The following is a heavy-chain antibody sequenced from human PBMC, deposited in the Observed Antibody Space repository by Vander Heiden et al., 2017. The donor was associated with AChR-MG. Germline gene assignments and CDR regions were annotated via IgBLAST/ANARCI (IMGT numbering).Heavy chain of an antibody. Sequence: QITLKESGPTLVKPTQTLTLTCTFSGFSLSTPGVGVGWIRQPPGKALEWLALIYWNDDKRYSSSLKSRLTITKDTSKNQVVLTMTTMDTVDTASYSCGHIRGTSRGTGVFDYWGQGTLVTVSS. V-gene: IGHV2-5*01. CDR2: IYWNDDK. J-gene: IGHJ4*02. D-gene: IGHD2-8*02. CDR1: GFSLSTPGVG. CDR3: GHIRGTSRGTGVFDY.